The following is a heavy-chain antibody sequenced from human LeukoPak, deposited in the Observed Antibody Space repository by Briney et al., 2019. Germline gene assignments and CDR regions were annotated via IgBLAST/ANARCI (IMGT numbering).Heavy chain of an antibody. CDR3: ARDRLFGLTMVGAFDI. CDR2: ISAYNGNT. Sequence: ASVKVSCKASGYTFTSYGISWVRQAPGQGLEWMGWISAYNGNTNYAQKLQGRVTMTTDTSTSTAYMELRSLRSDDTAVYYCARDRLFGLTMVGAFDIWGQGTMVTVSS. D-gene: IGHD3-10*01. V-gene: IGHV1-18*01. J-gene: IGHJ3*02. CDR1: GYTFTSYG.